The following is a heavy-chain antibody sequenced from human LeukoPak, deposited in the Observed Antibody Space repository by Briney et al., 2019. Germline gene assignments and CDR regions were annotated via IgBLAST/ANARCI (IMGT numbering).Heavy chain of an antibody. CDR2: INSDGSST. V-gene: IGHV3-74*01. CDR3: ARGVDTAMVIFWYFDL. CDR1: GFTFSRYW. J-gene: IGHJ2*01. Sequence: QPGGSLRLSCAASGFTFSRYWMHWVRQAPGKGLVWVSRINSDGSSTSYADSVKGRFTISRDNAKNSLYLQMNSLRAEDTAVYYCARGVDTAMVIFWYFDLWGRGTLVTVSS. D-gene: IGHD5-18*01.